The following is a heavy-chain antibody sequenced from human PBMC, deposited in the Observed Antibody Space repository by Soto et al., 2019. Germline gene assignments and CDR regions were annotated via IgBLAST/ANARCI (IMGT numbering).Heavy chain of an antibody. CDR3: AREVLPAAATTRRFLSWFDP. Sequence: APVKVSCKASGYTFTSYAMHWVRQATGQRLEWMGWINAGNGNTKYSQKFQGRVTITRDTSASTAYMELSSLRSEDTAVYYCAREVLPAAATTRRFLSWFDPWGQGTLVTVSS. V-gene: IGHV1-3*01. CDR2: INAGNGNT. D-gene: IGHD6-13*01. J-gene: IGHJ5*02. CDR1: GYTFTSYA.